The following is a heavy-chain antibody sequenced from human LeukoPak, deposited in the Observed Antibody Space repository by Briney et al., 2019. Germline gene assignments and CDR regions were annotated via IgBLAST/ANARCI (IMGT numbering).Heavy chain of an antibody. Sequence: GGSLRLSCAASGFSFSRYGMHWVRQAPGKGLEWVAVIWHDGSNKYYADSVKGRFTISRDNSKNTLYLQMNSLRAEDTAVYYCARPPFTFGGAVEYYFDYWGQGTLVTVSS. J-gene: IGHJ4*02. CDR1: GFSFSRYG. CDR2: IWHDGSNK. D-gene: IGHD3-16*01. CDR3: ARPPFTFGGAVEYYFDY. V-gene: IGHV3-33*08.